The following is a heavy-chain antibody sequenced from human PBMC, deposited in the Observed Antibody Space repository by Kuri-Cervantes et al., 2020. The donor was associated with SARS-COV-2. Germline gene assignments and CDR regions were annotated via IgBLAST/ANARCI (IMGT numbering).Heavy chain of an antibody. V-gene: IGHV5-51*01. CDR1: GYSFTSYW. CDR3: ATQLGGVEYSSSGSGAFDI. D-gene: IGHD6-6*01. Sequence: GGSLRLSCKGSGYSFTSYWIGWVRQMPGKGLEWMGIICPGDSDTRYSPSFQGQVTISADKSISTAYLQWSSLKASDTAMYYCATQLGGVEYSSSGSGAFDIWGQGTMVTVSS. CDR2: ICPGDSDT. J-gene: IGHJ3*02.